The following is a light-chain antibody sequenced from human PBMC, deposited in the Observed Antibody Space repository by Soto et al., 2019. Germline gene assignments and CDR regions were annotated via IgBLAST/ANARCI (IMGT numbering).Light chain of an antibody. Sequence: DIQLTQSPSPLSASVGDRVAITCLASQSISTYLNWYQQKPGKAPKVLIYAASNLQSGVPPRFSGSGSGTESTLTISSLQPDDFATYYCQQYYSYPWTFGQGTNVEIK. CDR1: QSISTY. CDR2: AAS. V-gene: IGKV1-39*01. J-gene: IGKJ1*01. CDR3: QQYYSYPWT.